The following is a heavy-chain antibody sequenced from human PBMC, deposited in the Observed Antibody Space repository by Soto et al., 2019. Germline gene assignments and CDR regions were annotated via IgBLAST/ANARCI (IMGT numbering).Heavy chain of an antibody. CDR1: GGSFSGYY. J-gene: IGHJ4*02. V-gene: IGHV4-34*01. Sequence: QVQLQQWGAGLLKPSETLSLTCAVYGGSFSGYYWTWIRQPPGTGLEWIGEINHSGSTNYNPSLTSRVTSSVDTSKNQFSLKLTSVTAADAAVYYWARDKVPGLFDYWGQGPLLTVSS. CDR3: ARDKVPGLFDY. CDR2: INHSGST.